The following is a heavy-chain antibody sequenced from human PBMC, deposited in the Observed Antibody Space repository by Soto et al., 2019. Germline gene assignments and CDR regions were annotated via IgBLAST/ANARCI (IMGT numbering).Heavy chain of an antibody. CDR2: FRSGGDDDTT. CDR3: AKKVNSGSGSQLFDY. V-gene: IGHV3-23*01. CDR1: GFTFSSYS. Sequence: PVGSLRLSCAASGFTFSSYSMSWVRQAPGKGLEWVSGFRSGGDDDTTYYADSVRGRFTISRDNSKNTLFLQMNSLRAEDTAIYYCAKKVNSGSGSQLFDYWGQGTLVTVSS. J-gene: IGHJ4*02. D-gene: IGHD3-10*01.